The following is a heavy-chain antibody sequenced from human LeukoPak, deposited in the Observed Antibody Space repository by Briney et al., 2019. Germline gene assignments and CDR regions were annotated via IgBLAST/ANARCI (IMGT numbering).Heavy chain of an antibody. Sequence: GGSLRLSCAASGFTFSSYGMSWVRQAPGKGLEWVSAISGSGGYTYYADSVKGRFTISRDNSKNTLYLQMNSLRAEDTAIYYCAKGLERGRWLQLSFDHWGQGTLVTVSS. CDR2: ISGSGGYT. V-gene: IGHV3-23*01. CDR1: GFTFSSYG. D-gene: IGHD5-24*01. CDR3: AKGLERGRWLQLSFDH. J-gene: IGHJ4*02.